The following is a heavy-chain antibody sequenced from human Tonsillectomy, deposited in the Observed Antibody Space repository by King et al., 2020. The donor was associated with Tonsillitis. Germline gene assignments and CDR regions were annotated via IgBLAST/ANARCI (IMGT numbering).Heavy chain of an antibody. Sequence: VQLQQWGAGLLKPSETLSLTCAVYGGSFSGSYWSWIRPPPGPGLAWIGAIPPSGSTHYHPSLTRRVPISVDTSKNPVSLPRSSVPAADTAVYYCARNGQEDDYGDQLDYWGQGTLVTVSS. V-gene: IGHV4-34*01. D-gene: IGHD4-17*01. J-gene: IGHJ4*02. CDR1: GGSFSGSY. CDR3: ARNGQEDDYGDQLDY. CDR2: IPPSGST.